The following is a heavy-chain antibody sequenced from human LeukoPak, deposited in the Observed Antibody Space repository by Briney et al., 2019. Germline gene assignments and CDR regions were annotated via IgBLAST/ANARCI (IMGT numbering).Heavy chain of an antibody. Sequence: ASVKVSCKASGGTFSSYAFSWVRQAPGQGLEWMGGIIPIFGTANYTQKFQGRVTITADESTSTAYTELSSLRSEDTAVYYCARDPLRGGSGYRAFDYWGQGTLVTVSS. V-gene: IGHV1-69*13. D-gene: IGHD3-3*01. J-gene: IGHJ4*02. CDR1: GGTFSSYA. CDR2: IIPIFGTA. CDR3: ARDPLRGGSGYRAFDY.